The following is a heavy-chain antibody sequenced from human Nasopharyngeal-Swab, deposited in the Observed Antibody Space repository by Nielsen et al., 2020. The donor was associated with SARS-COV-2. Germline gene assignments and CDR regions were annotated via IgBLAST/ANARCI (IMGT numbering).Heavy chain of an antibody. J-gene: IGHJ6*02. D-gene: IGHD2-21*01. CDR3: AREYQLLTHQYGMDV. V-gene: IGHV7-4-1*02. Sequence: ASVKVSRKASGYTFAAYPINWVRQAPGQGLEWMGWINTITGNPTYAQAFTGRFVFSFDTSVRTTYLEISDLKAEDTAVYYCAREYQLLTHQYGMDVWGQGTTVVVSS. CDR2: INTITGNP. CDR1: GYTFAAYP.